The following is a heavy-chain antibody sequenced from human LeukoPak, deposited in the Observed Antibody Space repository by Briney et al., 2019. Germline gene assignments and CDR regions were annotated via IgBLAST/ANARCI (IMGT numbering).Heavy chain of an antibody. Sequence: PSETLSLTCTVSGYSISSGYYWGWIRQPPGKGLEWIGRIYHSGSTYYNPSLKSRVTISVDTSKNQFSLKLSSVTAADTAVYYCARDYSSGYYVDYWGQGTLVTVSS. J-gene: IGHJ4*02. CDR1: GYSISSGYY. V-gene: IGHV4-38-2*02. D-gene: IGHD3-22*01. CDR2: IYHSGST. CDR3: ARDYSSGYYVDY.